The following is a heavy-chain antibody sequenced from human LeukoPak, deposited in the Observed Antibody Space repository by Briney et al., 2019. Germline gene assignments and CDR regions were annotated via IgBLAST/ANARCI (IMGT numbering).Heavy chain of an antibody. CDR2: IKQDGSEK. J-gene: IGHJ6*02. V-gene: IGHV3-7*01. D-gene: IGHD3-22*01. CDR3: ARSETTYYYDSSVYFYYYYGMDV. CDR1: GFTFSNYW. Sequence: GGSLRLSCAASGFTFSNYWMTWVRQAPGKGLEWVANIKQDGSEKYYVDSVKGRFTISRDNAKNSLHLQMNSLRAEDTAVYYCARSETTYYYDSSVYFYYYYGMDVWGQGTTVTVSS.